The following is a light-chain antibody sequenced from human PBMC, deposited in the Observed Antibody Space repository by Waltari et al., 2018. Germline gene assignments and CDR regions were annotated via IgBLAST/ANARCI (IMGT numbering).Light chain of an antibody. CDR1: SRDVGTYKY. J-gene: IGLJ2*01. CDR3: QTWDSNTVV. V-gene: IGLV2-14*03. Sequence: QSALTQPASVSGSPGQSITISCTGTSRDVGTYKYVSWYQHRPGTAPKVIIYDVNKRPSVIPERFSASNSGNTATLTVSETQAVDEASYYCQTWDSNTVVFGGGTTLTVL. CDR2: DVN.